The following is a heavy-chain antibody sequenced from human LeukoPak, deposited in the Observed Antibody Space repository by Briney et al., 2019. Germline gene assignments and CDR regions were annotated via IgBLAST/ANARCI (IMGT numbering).Heavy chain of an antibody. V-gene: IGHV3-33*01. CDR2: IWYDGSNK. J-gene: IGHJ4*02. CDR1: GFTLSSYG. Sequence: GGALRLSCAASGFTLSSYGMHWVRQAPGKGVGGGAVIWYDGSNKYYADSVKGRFTISRDNSKNTLYLQMNSLRAEDTAVYYCARDGTIRGYFDYWGQGTLVTVSS. D-gene: IGHD2-2*01. CDR3: ARDGTIRGYFDY.